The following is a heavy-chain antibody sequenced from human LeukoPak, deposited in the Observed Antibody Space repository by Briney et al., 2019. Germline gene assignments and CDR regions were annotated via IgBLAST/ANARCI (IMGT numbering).Heavy chain of an antibody. CDR3: ARDIVVVPAAMQFYYYYGMDV. J-gene: IGHJ6*02. CDR2: IKQDGSEK. CDR1: GFTFSSYW. V-gene: IGHV3-7*01. D-gene: IGHD2-2*01. Sequence: PGGSLRLSCAASGFTFSSYWMSWVRQAPGKGLGWVANIKQDGSEKYYVDSVKGRFTISRDNAKNSLYLQMNSLRAEDTAVYYCARDIVVVPAAMQFYYYYGMDVWGQGTTVTVSS.